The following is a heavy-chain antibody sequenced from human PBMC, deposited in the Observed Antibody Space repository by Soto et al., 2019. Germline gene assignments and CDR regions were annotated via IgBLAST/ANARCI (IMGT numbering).Heavy chain of an antibody. CDR2: ISSSSSYI. V-gene: IGHV3-21*01. D-gene: IGHD3-22*01. Sequence: GGSLRLSCAASGFTFSSYSMNWVRQAPGKGLEWVSPISSSSSYIYYADSVKGRFTISRDNAKNSLYLQMNSLRAEDTAVYYCARLLHPGNSYYYYYGMDVWGQGTTVTVSS. CDR1: GFTFSSYS. CDR3: ARLLHPGNSYYYYYGMDV. J-gene: IGHJ6*02.